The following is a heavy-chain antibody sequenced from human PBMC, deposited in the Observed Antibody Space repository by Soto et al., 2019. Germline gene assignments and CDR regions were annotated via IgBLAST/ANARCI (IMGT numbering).Heavy chain of an antibody. CDR3: ARPYSSGWYGAFDI. V-gene: IGHV4-59*01. J-gene: IGHJ3*02. CDR1: GGSISTYY. Sequence: QVQLQESGPGLVKPSETLSLTCTVSGGSISTYYWSWIRQPPGKVLEWIGCISYSGSTNYNPSLKSRVTISIDTSKNQFSLKLSSVTAADTAVYYCARPYSSGWYGAFDIWGQGTMVTVSS. D-gene: IGHD6-19*01. CDR2: ISYSGST.